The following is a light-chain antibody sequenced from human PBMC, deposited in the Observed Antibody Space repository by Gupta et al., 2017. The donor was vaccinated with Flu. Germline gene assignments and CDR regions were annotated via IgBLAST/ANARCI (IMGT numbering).Light chain of an antibody. CDR3: QQYHNRPWT. V-gene: IGKV3-15*01. Sequence: IVMTQSPATLSLSPGEGVTLSCRASQSISSNLAWYQQRPDQAPRLVLYGASMRATDIPARFSGGGSGTDFTLTISSLQPEDFAIYYCQQYHNRPWTFGQGTRVEIK. CDR1: QSISSN. CDR2: GAS. J-gene: IGKJ1*01.